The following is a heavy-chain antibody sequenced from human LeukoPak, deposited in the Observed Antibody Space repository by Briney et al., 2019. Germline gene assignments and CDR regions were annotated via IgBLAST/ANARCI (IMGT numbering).Heavy chain of an antibody. CDR3: AKSPGGYSGPFGD. J-gene: IGHJ4*02. CDR1: GFTFSDYY. Sequence: GGSLRLSCAASGFTFSDYYMSWIRQAPGKGLEWVSYISTSGTAVYYADSVKGRFTISRDNAKNSLYLQMNSLRVEDTAVYYCAKSPGGYSGPFGDWGQGTLVTVSS. CDR2: ISTSGTAV. V-gene: IGHV3-11*04. D-gene: IGHD5-12*01.